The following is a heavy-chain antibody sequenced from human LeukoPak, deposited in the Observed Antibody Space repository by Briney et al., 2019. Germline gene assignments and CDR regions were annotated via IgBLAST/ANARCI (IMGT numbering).Heavy chain of an antibody. CDR1: GFTVSSNY. CDR2: ISGSGGST. J-gene: IGHJ5*02. CDR3: AKVYDYGDLGWFDP. V-gene: IGHV3-23*01. D-gene: IGHD4-17*01. Sequence: GGSLRLSCAASGFTVSSNYMSWVRQAPGKGLEWVSAISGSGGSTYYADSVKGRFTISRDNSKNTLYLQMNSLRAEDTAVYYCAKVYDYGDLGWFDPWGQGTLVTVSS.